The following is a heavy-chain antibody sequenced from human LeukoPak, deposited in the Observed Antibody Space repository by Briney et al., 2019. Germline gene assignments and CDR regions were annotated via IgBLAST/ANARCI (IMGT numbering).Heavy chain of an antibody. CDR1: GFTFSSYA. CDR3: AKEDGIVVVVAATSGDY. V-gene: IGHV3-23*01. Sequence: SGGSLRLSCAASGFTFSSYAMSWVRQAPGKGLEWVSAISGSGGSTYYADSVKGRFTISRDNSKNTLYLQMNSLRAEDTAVYYCAKEDGIVVVVAATSGDYWGQGTLVTVSS. D-gene: IGHD2-15*01. J-gene: IGHJ4*02. CDR2: ISGSGGST.